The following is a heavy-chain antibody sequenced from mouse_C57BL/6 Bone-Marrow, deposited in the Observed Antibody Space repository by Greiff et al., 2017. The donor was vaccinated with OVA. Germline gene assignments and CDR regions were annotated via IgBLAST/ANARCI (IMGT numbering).Heavy chain of an antibody. CDR3: ARQDGYPYFDV. CDR2: ISSGGSYT. J-gene: IGHJ1*03. V-gene: IGHV5-6*01. CDR1: GFTFSSYG. Sequence: EVQLVESGGDLVKPGGSLKLSCAASGFTFSSYGMSWVRQTPDKRLEWVATISSGGSYTYYPDSVKGRFTISRDNAKNTLYLQMSSLKSEDTAMYYCARQDGYPYFDVWGTGTTVTVSS. D-gene: IGHD2-3*01.